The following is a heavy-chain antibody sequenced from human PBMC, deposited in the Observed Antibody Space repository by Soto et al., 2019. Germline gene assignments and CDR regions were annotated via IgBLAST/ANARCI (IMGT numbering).Heavy chain of an antibody. CDR1: GGSISSYY. V-gene: IGHV4-59*01. Sequence: SETLSLTCTVSGGSISSYYWSWIRQPPGKGLEWIGYIYNSGSTNYNPSLKSRVTISEDTSKSQFSLKVNSMTAADTAVYYCARYRREAVAGYTLDNWGQGILVTVSS. CDR2: IYNSGST. CDR3: ARYRREAVAGYTLDN. D-gene: IGHD6-13*01. J-gene: IGHJ4*02.